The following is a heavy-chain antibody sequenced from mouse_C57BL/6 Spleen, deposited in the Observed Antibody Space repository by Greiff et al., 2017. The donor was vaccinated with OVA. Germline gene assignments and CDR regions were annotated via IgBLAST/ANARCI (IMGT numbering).Heavy chain of an antibody. CDR1: GYTFSDYG. Sequence: EVQLVESGGGLVKPGGSLKLSCAASGYTFSDYGMHWVRQAPEKGLEWVAYISSGSSSIYYADTVKGRFTISRDNAKNTLFLQLTSLRSEDTAVYYCSRHGSSHWYFDVWGTGTTVTVSS. V-gene: IGHV5-17*01. CDR3: SRHGSSHWYFDV. J-gene: IGHJ1*03. CDR2: ISSGSSSI. D-gene: IGHD1-1*01.